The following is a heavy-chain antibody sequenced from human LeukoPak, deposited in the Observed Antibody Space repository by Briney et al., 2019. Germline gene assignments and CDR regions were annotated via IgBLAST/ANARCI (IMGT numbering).Heavy chain of an antibody. Sequence: SETLSLTCTVSGGSINYYFWSWIRQPPGKGLEWIGYIYYSGGTDYNPSLKSRVTISVDTSKNQFSLQLRSVTAADTAVYYCARVGQLLSNWFDPWGQGTLVTVSS. CDR3: ARVGQLLSNWFDP. CDR1: GGSINYYF. J-gene: IGHJ5*02. CDR2: IYYSGGT. D-gene: IGHD2-2*01. V-gene: IGHV4-59*08.